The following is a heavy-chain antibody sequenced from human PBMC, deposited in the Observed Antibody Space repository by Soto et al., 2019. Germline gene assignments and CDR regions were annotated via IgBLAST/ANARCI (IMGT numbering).Heavy chain of an antibody. Sequence: ASVKVSCKASGYTFTSYGISWVRQAPGQGLEWLGWISTYNGNTNSAPRLQGRLTLTTDTSTNTAYMELRSLTSDDTAVYYCARDERDSCSGGNCFYFDYWGQGTLVTVSS. CDR2: ISTYNGNT. CDR3: ARDERDSCSGGNCFYFDY. J-gene: IGHJ4*02. V-gene: IGHV1-18*04. CDR1: GYTFTSYG. D-gene: IGHD2-15*01.